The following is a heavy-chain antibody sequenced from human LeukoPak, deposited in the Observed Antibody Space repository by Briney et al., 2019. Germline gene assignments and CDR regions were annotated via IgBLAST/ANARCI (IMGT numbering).Heavy chain of an antibody. D-gene: IGHD3-10*01. CDR2: IIPIFGTA. V-gene: IGHV1-69*05. Sequence: ASVKVSCKASGGTFSSYAISWVRQAPGQGLEWMGGIIPIFGTANYAQKFQGRVTITTDESTSTAYMELSSLRSEDTAVYYCARGGYDYYGSGSYSNMYYYYYMDVWGKGTTVTVSS. CDR3: ARGGYDYYGSGSYSNMYYYYYMDV. J-gene: IGHJ6*03. CDR1: GGTFSSYA.